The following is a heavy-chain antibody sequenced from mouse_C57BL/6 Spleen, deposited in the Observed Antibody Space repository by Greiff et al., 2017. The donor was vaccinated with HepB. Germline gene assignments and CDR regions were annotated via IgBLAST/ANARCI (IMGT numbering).Heavy chain of an antibody. V-gene: IGHV14-2*01. J-gene: IGHJ3*01. CDR3: AKRAQYGSSPAWFAY. D-gene: IGHD1-1*01. CDR1: GFNIKDYY. Sequence: EVQLQQSGAELVKPGASVKLSCTASGFNIKDYYMHWVKQRTEPGLEWIGRIDPEDGDTKYAPKFQGKATITSDTSSNTAYLQLSSLTSEDTAVYYCAKRAQYGSSPAWFAYWGQGTLVTVSA. CDR2: IDPEDGDT.